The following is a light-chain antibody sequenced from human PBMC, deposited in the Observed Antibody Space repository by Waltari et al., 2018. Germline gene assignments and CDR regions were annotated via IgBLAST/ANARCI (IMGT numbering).Light chain of an antibody. CDR2: GAS. V-gene: IGKV3-15*01. CDR1: QNVNSN. J-gene: IGKJ1*01. Sequence: EIIMTQSPATLSLSPGERATLSCRASQNVNSNLAWYQQKPGQAPRLLIYGASIRATVIPARFSVSGSGTQFTLTINSLQSEDSAVYFCQQHNDWPPWTFGQGTKVELK. CDR3: QQHNDWPPWT.